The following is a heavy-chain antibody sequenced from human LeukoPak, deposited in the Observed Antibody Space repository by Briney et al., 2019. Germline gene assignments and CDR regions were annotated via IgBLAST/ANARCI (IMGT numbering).Heavy chain of an antibody. D-gene: IGHD6-13*01. V-gene: IGHV3-30*11. CDR1: GFTFSSYA. CDR2: ISYDGSNK. Sequence: GGSLRLSCAASGFTFSSYAMHWVRQAPGKGLEWVAVISYDGSNKYYADSVKGRFTISRDNSKNTLYLQMNSLRAEDTAVYYCARGASVPGYSSSWYDDYYYMDVWGKGTTVTVSS. J-gene: IGHJ6*03. CDR3: ARGASVPGYSSSWYDDYYYMDV.